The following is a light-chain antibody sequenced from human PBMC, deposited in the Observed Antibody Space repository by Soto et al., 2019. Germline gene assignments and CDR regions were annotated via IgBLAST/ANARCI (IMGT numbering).Light chain of an antibody. Sequence: DIQMTQSLSSLSASVGDRVTITFRASQSISSYLNWYQQKPGKAPKLLIYAASSLQSGVPSRFSGSGSGTDFTLTISSLQPEDFATYYCQQSYSTPRTFGQGTKVDI. CDR2: AAS. J-gene: IGKJ1*01. V-gene: IGKV1-39*01. CDR3: QQSYSTPRT. CDR1: QSISSY.